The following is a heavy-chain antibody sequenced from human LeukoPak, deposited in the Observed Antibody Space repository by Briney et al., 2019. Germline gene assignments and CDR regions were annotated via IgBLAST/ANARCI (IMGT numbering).Heavy chain of an antibody. Sequence: GGSLRLSCAASGFTFSNAWMSWVRQAPGKGLEWVGRIKSKTDAGTSDYAAPVKGRFTISRDDSKNTLYLQMNSLKTEDTAVYYCTTDRAFNYDYVWGSYGAFDIWGQGTMVTVSS. CDR2: IKSKTDAGTS. CDR1: GFTFSNAW. V-gene: IGHV3-15*01. CDR3: TTDRAFNYDYVWGSYGAFDI. D-gene: IGHD3-16*01. J-gene: IGHJ3*02.